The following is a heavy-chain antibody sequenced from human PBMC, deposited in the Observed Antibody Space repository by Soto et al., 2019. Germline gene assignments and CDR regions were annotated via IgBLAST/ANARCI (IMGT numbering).Heavy chain of an antibody. V-gene: IGHV4-59*01. CDR3: ARLMGGERFLEWLLFDY. D-gene: IGHD3-3*01. J-gene: IGHJ4*02. Sequence: LSLTCTVSGGSISSYYWSWIRQPPGKGLEWIGYIYYSGSTNYNPSLKSRVTISVDTSKNQFSLKLSSVTAADTAVYYCARLMGGERFLEWLLFDYWGQGTLVTVSS. CDR1: GGSISSYY. CDR2: IYYSGST.